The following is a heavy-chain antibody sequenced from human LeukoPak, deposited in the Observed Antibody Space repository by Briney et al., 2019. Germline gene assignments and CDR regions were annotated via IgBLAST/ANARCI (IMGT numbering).Heavy chain of an antibody. CDR1: GFTFSSYG. D-gene: IGHD3-10*02. CDR2: ISYDGSNK. Sequence: GRSLRLSCAASGFTFSSYGMHWVRQAPGKGLEWVAVISYDGSNKYYADSVKGRFTISRDNSKNTLYLQMNSLRAEDTAVHYCARITMSRFDPWGQGTLVTVS. V-gene: IGHV3-30*12. J-gene: IGHJ5*02. CDR3: ARITMSRFDP.